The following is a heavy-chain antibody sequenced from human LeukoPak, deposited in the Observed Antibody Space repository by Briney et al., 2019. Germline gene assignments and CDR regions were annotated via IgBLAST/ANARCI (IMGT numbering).Heavy chain of an antibody. J-gene: IGHJ6*03. Sequence: ASVKVSCKASGYTFTSYYMHWVRQAPGQGLEWMGIINPSGGSTSYAQKFQGRVTMTRDMSTSTVYMELSSLRSEDTAVYYCAREITASSWYSSYYYYYMDVWGKGTTVTVSS. CDR1: GYTFTSYY. V-gene: IGHV1-46*01. CDR3: AREITASSWYSSYYYYYMDV. CDR2: INPSGGST. D-gene: IGHD6-13*01.